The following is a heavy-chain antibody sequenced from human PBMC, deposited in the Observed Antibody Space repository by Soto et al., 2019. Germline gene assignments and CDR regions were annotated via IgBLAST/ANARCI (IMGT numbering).Heavy chain of an antibody. V-gene: IGHV3-9*01. J-gene: IGHJ3*02. CDR2: ITWNSGNV. Sequence: EVQLVESGGGLVQPGRSLRLSCAASGFTFDDYAMHWVRQGPGKGLEWVSGITWNSGNVGYADSVKGRFTISRDNAKNSLYLQMNSLRAEDTALYYCAKGRGRRVAVAGDVFDIWGQGTMVTVSS. D-gene: IGHD6-19*01. CDR1: GFTFDDYA. CDR3: AKGRGRRVAVAGDVFDI.